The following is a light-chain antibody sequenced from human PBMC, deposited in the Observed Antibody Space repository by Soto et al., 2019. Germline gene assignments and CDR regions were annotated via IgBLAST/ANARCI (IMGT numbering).Light chain of an antibody. V-gene: IGKV1-39*01. CDR1: QSISSY. CDR2: AAS. Sequence: DIQMTQSPSSLSASVGDRVTITCRASQSISSYLNWYQQKPGKAPKLLIYAASSLQSGVPSRFSGSGSGTDFTLTISSLQPEDCASYCCQHYGGMWTFGQGTKVDIK. CDR3: QHYGGMWT. J-gene: IGKJ1*01.